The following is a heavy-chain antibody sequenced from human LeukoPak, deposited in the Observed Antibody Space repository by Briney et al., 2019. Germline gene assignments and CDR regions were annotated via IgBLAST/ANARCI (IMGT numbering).Heavy chain of an antibody. CDR1: GGSISSYY. D-gene: IGHD2-15*01. Sequence: PSETLSLTCTVSGGSISSYYWSWLRQPPGKGLEWIGYIYYSGSTNYNPSLKSRVTISVDTSKNQFSLKLSSVTAADTAVYYYARSLRWMNLYTPYYMDVWGKGTTVTVSS. J-gene: IGHJ6*03. CDR3: ARSLRWMNLYTPYYMDV. CDR2: IYYSGST. V-gene: IGHV4-59*01.